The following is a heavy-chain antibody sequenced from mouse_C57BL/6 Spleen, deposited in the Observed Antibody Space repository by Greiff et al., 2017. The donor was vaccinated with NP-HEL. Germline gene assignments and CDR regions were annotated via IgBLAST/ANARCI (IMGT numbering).Heavy chain of an antibody. D-gene: IGHD2-1*01. Sequence: QVQLKQSGAELVRPGASVTLSCKASGYTFTDYEMHWVKQTPVHGLEWIGAIDPETGGTAYNQKFKGKAILTADKSSSTAYMELRSLTSEDSAVYYCTRGDLDGNYGYWGQGTTLTVSS. CDR1: GYTFTDYE. J-gene: IGHJ2*01. CDR3: TRGDLDGNYGY. CDR2: IDPETGGT. V-gene: IGHV1-15*01.